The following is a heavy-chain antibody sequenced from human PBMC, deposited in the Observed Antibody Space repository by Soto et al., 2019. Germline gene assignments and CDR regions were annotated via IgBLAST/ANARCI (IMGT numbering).Heavy chain of an antibody. Sequence: QVQLVQSGPEVKQPGASVKVSCKAFGYSFSSYRITWVRQAPGQGLEWMGWISGHSGNTQYAQKVQGRVNLTTDSSTNTAYMGIRSLPSDDTAVYYCARDLSAGATAYWGQGSLVTVSS. J-gene: IGHJ4*02. D-gene: IGHD1-26*01. CDR2: ISGHSGNT. CDR3: ARDLSAGATAY. CDR1: GYSFSSYR. V-gene: IGHV1-18*01.